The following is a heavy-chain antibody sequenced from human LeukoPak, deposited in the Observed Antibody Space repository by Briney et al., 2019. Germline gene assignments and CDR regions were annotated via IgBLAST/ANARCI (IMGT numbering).Heavy chain of an antibody. Sequence: GESLKISCKGSGDGFTTCWIGWVRQMPGKGLEGMGVINPGNSDTRYSPSFQGQVTISADKSITTAYLQWSSLKASDTAMYYCARLRWAAGDGYYFDYWGQGTPVTVSS. V-gene: IGHV5-51*01. CDR1: GDGFTTCW. CDR2: INPGNSDT. CDR3: ARLRWAAGDGYYFDY. J-gene: IGHJ4*02. D-gene: IGHD6-13*01.